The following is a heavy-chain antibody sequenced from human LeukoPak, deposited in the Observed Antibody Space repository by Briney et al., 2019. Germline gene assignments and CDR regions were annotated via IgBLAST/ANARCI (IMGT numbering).Heavy chain of an antibody. V-gene: IGHV3-23*01. CDR2: ISGSGGST. J-gene: IGHJ4*02. Sequence: GGSLRLSCAASGFTVSSNYMSWVRQAPGKGLEWVSAISGSGGSTYYADSVKGRFTISRDNSKNTLYLQMNSLRAEDTAVYYCAKTSIAMVRGVIDYWGQGTLVTVSS. CDR3: AKTSIAMVRGVIDY. D-gene: IGHD3-10*01. CDR1: GFTVSSNY.